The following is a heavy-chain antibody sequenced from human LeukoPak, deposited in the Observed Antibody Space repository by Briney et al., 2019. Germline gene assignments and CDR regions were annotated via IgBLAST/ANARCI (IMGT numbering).Heavy chain of an antibody. Sequence: PGGSLRLSCAASGFTFSAYAMAWVRQAPGKGLECVSHITTGGSSIFYADFAKGRFTISRDNVKNSLYLQMNSLRAEDAAVYYCARVRYDSGWYDYWGQGALVTVSS. CDR2: ITTGGSSI. CDR3: ARVRYDSGWYDY. V-gene: IGHV3-48*03. CDR1: GFTFSAYA. D-gene: IGHD6-19*01. J-gene: IGHJ4*02.